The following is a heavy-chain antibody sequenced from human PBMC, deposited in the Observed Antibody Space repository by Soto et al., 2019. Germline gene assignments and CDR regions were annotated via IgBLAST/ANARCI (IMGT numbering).Heavy chain of an antibody. CDR2: LSAYNGNT. D-gene: IGHD3-10*01. CDR3: ARDGGIPSLWFGELGFVDY. V-gene: IGHV1-18*04. CDR1: GYTFTSYG. Sequence: QVQLVQSGAEVNKPGASVKVSCKASGYTFTSYGISWVRQAPGQGLEWMGWLSAYNGNTNYAQKLQGRVTMTTDTSTSTAYMELRSLRSDDTAVYYCARDGGIPSLWFGELGFVDYWGQGTLVTVSS. J-gene: IGHJ4*02.